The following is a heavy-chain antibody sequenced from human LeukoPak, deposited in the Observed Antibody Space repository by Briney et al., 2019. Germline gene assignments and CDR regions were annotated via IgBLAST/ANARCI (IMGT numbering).Heavy chain of an antibody. J-gene: IGHJ6*03. CDR3: MASTRDYYFSYMDV. V-gene: IGHV3-73*01. Sequence: GGSLRLSCAASGFIFSGSAIHWVRQASGKGLEWVGRIRSKANSYATAYAASMKDRFTISRDDSKNTAYLAVNSLKTEDTAVYYCMASTRDYYFSYMDVWGKRTTVTISS. CDR1: GFIFSGSA. CDR2: IRSKANSYAT. D-gene: IGHD2-2*01.